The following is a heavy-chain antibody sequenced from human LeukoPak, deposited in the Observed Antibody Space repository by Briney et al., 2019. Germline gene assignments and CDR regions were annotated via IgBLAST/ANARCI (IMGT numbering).Heavy chain of an antibody. Sequence: SETLSLTCAVYGGSFSGYYWSWIRQPPGEELEWIGEINHSGSTNYNPSLKSRVTISVDTSKNQFSLKLSSVTAADTAVYYCARGRGNWGDAFDIWGQGTMVTVSS. J-gene: IGHJ3*02. D-gene: IGHD7-27*01. CDR3: ARGRGNWGDAFDI. CDR2: INHSGST. CDR1: GGSFSGYY. V-gene: IGHV4-34*01.